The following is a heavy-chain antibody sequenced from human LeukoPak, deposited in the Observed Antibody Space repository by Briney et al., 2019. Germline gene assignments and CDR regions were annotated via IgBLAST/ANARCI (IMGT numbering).Heavy chain of an antibody. J-gene: IGHJ4*02. D-gene: IGHD1-7*01. CDR2: ISAYNGNT. CDR1: GYSFTGYY. Sequence: ASVKVSCKASGYSFTGYYLDWVRQVPGQGLEWMGWISAYNGNTNYAQKLQGRVTMTTDTSTSTAYMELRSLRSDDTAVYYCARDPGGTYSDLLYWGQGTLVTVSS. CDR3: ARDPGGTYSDLLY. V-gene: IGHV1-18*04.